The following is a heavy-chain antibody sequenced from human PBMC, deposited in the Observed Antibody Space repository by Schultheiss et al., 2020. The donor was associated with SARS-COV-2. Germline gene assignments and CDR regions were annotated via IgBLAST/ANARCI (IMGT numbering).Heavy chain of an antibody. V-gene: IGHV3-30*04. CDR3: ARDQRCSGGSCFSANFDY. D-gene: IGHD2-15*01. CDR2: ISYDGTNK. J-gene: IGHJ4*02. CDR1: GFTFSSYA. Sequence: GGSLRLSCAASGFTFSSYAIHWVRQAPGKGLEWTAVISYDGTNKYYADYVKGRFTISRDNSKNTLYLQMNSLKPEDTAVYYCARDQRCSGGSCFSANFDYWGQGTLVTVSS.